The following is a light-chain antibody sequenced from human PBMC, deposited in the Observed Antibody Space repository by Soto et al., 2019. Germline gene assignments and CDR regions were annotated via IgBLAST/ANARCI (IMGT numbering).Light chain of an antibody. CDR1: QNIGKF. V-gene: IGKV1-39*01. CDR3: HQRNQ. CDR2: ATS. J-gene: IGKJ5*01. Sequence: DIQMPQSPSSLSACVGDRGTITCRPSQNIGKFLNWYQQRPGKAPTALIHATSTLQSGVSSRFSGSRSGTDFTLTISSVEPEDFAMYYCHQRNQFGQGTRREIK.